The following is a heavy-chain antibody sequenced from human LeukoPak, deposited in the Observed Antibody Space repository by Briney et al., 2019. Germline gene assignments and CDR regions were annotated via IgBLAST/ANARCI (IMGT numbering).Heavy chain of an antibody. CDR3: ACREFTSPWSDP. J-gene: IGHJ5*02. CDR2: IYPGDSRT. CDR1: GDPFATYW. D-gene: IGHD2-2*01. Sequence: GESLQISCKGSGDPFATYWIGWVRQVPGKGLEWMGVIYPGDSRTRYNPSFQGQVTTSADKSISTAYLHWRSLKASDTAMYYCACREFTSPWSDPWGQGTLVTVSS. V-gene: IGHV5-51*01.